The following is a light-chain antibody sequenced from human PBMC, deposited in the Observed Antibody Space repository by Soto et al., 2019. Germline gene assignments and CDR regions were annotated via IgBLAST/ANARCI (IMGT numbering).Light chain of an antibody. CDR1: SSDVGGYNY. CDR2: DVS. Sequence: QSALTQPRSVSGSPGQSATISCTGTSSDVGGYNYVSWYQQHPGKAPKLMIYDVSKRPSGVPDRFSGSKSGNTASLTISGLQAEDEADYYCCSYAGSLFGGGTKLTV. J-gene: IGLJ2*01. V-gene: IGLV2-11*01. CDR3: CSYAGSL.